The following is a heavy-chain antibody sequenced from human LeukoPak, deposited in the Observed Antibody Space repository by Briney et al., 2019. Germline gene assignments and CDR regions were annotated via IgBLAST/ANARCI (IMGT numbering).Heavy chain of an antibody. J-gene: IGHJ4*02. Sequence: GASVTVSCKASGYTFTSYGISWVRQAPGQGLEWMGWISTYNGATYYAQKLQGRVTMTTDTSTSTAYMELRSLRSDDTAVYYCARGPFCSGATCYSHYFDYWGQEILVTVSS. CDR2: ISTYNGAT. CDR1: GYTFTSYG. V-gene: IGHV1-18*01. CDR3: ARGPFCSGATCYSHYFDY. D-gene: IGHD2-15*01.